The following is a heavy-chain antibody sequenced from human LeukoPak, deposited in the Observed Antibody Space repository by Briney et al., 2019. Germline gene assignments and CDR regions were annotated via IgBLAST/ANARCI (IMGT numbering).Heavy chain of an antibody. Sequence: PSETLSLTCTVSGGSISSYYWGWIRQPPGKGLEWIGYIYYSESTNYNPSLKSRVTISVDTSKNQFSLKLSSVTAADTAVYYCARSYSSSWYLSYWGQGTLVTVSS. CDR3: ARSYSSSWYLSY. D-gene: IGHD6-13*01. CDR2: IYYSEST. J-gene: IGHJ4*02. CDR1: GGSISSYY. V-gene: IGHV4-59*01.